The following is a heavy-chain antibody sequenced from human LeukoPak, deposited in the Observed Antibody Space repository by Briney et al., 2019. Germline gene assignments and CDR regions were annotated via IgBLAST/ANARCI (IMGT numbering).Heavy chain of an antibody. D-gene: IGHD2-15*01. CDR1: GHTFTSYG. CDR3: ASGLGGSGPYGMDV. J-gene: IGHJ6*02. CDR2: ISAYNGNT. Sequence: GASVKVSCKASGHTFTSYGISWVRQAPGQGLEWMGWISAYNGNTNYAQKLQGRVTMTTDTSTSTAYMELRSLRSDDTAVYYCASGLGGSGPYGMDVWGQGTTATVSS. V-gene: IGHV1-18*01.